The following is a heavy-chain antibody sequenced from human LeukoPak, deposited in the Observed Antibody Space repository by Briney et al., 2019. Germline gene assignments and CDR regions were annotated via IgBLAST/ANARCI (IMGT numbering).Heavy chain of an antibody. J-gene: IGHJ4*02. D-gene: IGHD1-14*01. CDR3: ARSDNRNSIPFDY. Sequence: GGSLRLSCAASGFTFSSYEMNWVRQAPGKGREWVSYISSSGSTIYYADSVKGRFTISRDNAKNSLYLQMNSLRAEDTAVYYCARSDNRNSIPFDYWGQGTLVTVSS. V-gene: IGHV3-48*03. CDR1: GFTFSSYE. CDR2: ISSSGSTI.